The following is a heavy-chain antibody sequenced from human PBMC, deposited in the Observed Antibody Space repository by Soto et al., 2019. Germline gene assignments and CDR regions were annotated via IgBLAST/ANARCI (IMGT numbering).Heavy chain of an antibody. Sequence: QLQLQESGPGLVKPSETLSLTCTVSGGSISSSSYYWGWIRQPPGKGLEWVGSIYVSGNPYYNPSLKSRVALSVDTSKNQLSRKLSAVTAADTAVYYCAIQRRFANWFYPWGQGTLVTVSS. D-gene: IGHD2-2*01. J-gene: IGHJ5*02. CDR2: IYVSGNP. CDR1: GGSISSSSYY. CDR3: AIQRRFANWFYP. V-gene: IGHV4-39*01.